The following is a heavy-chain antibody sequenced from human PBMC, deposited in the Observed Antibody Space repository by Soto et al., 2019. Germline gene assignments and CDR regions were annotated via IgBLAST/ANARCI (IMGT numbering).Heavy chain of an antibody. Sequence: PSETLSLTCAFSGCSISSGGYSWSWIRQPPGKGLEWIGYIYHSGSTYYNPSLKSRVTISVDRSKNQFSLKLSSVTAADTAVYYCAREMTTLGPFDYWGQGTLVTVSS. V-gene: IGHV4-30-2*01. D-gene: IGHD4-17*01. CDR2: IYHSGST. CDR3: AREMTTLGPFDY. CDR1: GCSISSGGYS. J-gene: IGHJ4*02.